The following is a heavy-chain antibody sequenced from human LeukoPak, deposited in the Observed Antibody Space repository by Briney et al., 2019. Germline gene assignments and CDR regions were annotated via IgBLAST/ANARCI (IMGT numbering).Heavy chain of an antibody. D-gene: IGHD3-16*02. CDR2: ISEKGGTN. V-gene: IGHV3-23*01. Sequence: GGSLRLSCVVSGISFSNYDMTWVRQAPGKGLEWVSYISEKGGTNTYADSVKGRFTIARDNSKNTLYLQMNSLSAEDTAVYYCARDGGITFGGVIVYPDYWGQGTLVTVSS. J-gene: IGHJ4*02. CDR1: GISFSNYD. CDR3: ARDGGITFGGVIVYPDY.